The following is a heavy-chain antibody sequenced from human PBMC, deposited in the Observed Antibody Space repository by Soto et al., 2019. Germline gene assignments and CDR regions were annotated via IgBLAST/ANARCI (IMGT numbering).Heavy chain of an antibody. CDR3: ARYRETKLYNWFDP. J-gene: IGHJ5*02. CDR2: IYHSGST. D-gene: IGHD3-10*01. Sequence: SETLSLTCAVSGGSISSGGYSWSWIRQPPGKGLEWIGYIYHSGSTYYNPSLKSRVTISVDRSKNQFSLKLSSVTAADTAVYYCARYRETKLYNWFDPWGQGTLVTVSS. V-gene: IGHV4-30-2*01. CDR1: GGSISSGGYS.